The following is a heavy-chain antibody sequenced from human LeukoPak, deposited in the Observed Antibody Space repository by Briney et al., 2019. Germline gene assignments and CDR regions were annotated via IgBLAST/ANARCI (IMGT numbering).Heavy chain of an antibody. CDR3: YCGGDIGGFDY. CDR2: INPSGGGT. Sequence: GASVKVSCKASGYTFTSYYMHWVRQAPGQGLEWMGIINPSGGGTSYAQKFQGRVTMTRDTSTSTVYMELSSLRSEDTAVYYCYCGGDIGGFDYWGQGTLVTVSS. CDR1: GYTFTSYY. D-gene: IGHD2-21*02. J-gene: IGHJ4*02. V-gene: IGHV1-46*01.